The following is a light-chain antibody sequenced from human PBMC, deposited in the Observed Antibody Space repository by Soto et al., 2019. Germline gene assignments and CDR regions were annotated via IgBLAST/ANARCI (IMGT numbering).Light chain of an antibody. J-gene: IGLJ2*01. CDR1: SGSIASNY. V-gene: IGLV6-57*03. CDR3: QSYDSSNHVV. CDR2: EDN. Sequence: KCMLTQPHSVSESPGKTVTISWTRSSGSIASNYVQWYQQRPGSAPTTVIYEDNQRPSGVPDRFSGSIDSSSNSASLTISGLKTEDEADYYCQSYDSSNHVVFGGGTKVTVL.